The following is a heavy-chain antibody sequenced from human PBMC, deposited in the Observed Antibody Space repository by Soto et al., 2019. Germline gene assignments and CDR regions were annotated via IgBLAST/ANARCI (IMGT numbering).Heavy chain of an antibody. CDR2: FDPEDGET. CDR3: ATLGWWELPPPFDY. D-gene: IGHD1-26*01. CDR1: GYTLTELS. V-gene: IGHV1-24*01. Sequence: ASVKVSCKVSGYTLTELSMHWVRQAPGKGLEWMGGFDPEDGETIYAQKFQGRVTMTEDTSTDTAYMELSSLRSEDTAVYYCATLGWWELPPPFDYWGQGTLVTSPQ. J-gene: IGHJ4*02.